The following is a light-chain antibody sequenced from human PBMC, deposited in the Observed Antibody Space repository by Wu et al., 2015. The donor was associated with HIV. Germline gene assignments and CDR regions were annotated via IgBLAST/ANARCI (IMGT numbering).Light chain of an antibody. V-gene: IGKV3-15*01. CDR1: QSVSTN. J-gene: IGKJ1*01. CDR3: QQYHNXPPWT. CDR2: DAS. Sequence: EIVMTQSPATLSVSPGERATVSCRASQSVSTNLAWYQQKPGQPPRLLIYDASTRATGVPARFSGSGSGTEFTLTISSMQSEDFCYFXHCQQYHNXPPWTFGQGTKVEIK.